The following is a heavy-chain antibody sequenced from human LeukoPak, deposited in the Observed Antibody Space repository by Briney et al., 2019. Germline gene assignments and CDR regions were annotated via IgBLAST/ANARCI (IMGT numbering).Heavy chain of an antibody. Sequence: ASETLALTCSVSGGSMNSYYWSWSRQSPGKGLEWIGYIYYSGSTNYNPSLKSRVTISVDTSKNQFSLKLSSVTAADTAVYYCARHVWLQPFDYWGQGTLVTVSS. CDR2: IYYSGST. V-gene: IGHV4-59*08. CDR3: ARHVWLQPFDY. CDR1: GGSMNSYY. J-gene: IGHJ4*02. D-gene: IGHD3-9*01.